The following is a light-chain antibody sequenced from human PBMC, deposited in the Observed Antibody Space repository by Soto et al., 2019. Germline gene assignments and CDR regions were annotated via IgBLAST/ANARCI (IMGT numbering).Light chain of an antibody. CDR2: KAS. J-gene: IGKJ1*01. Sequence: DIQMTKSPSTLSASVGYRVTITCRASQSVDTCLAWYQQKPGKAPHLLIYKASSLETGVPSRFSGSGAVTEFTLTLSSLQPDDFATYYCQQFYLYPWKLGQGTKVQIK. CDR3: QQFYLYPWK. CDR1: QSVDTC. V-gene: IGKV1-5*03.